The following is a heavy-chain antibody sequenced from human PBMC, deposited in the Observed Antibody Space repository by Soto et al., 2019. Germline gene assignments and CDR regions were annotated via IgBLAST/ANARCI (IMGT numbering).Heavy chain of an antibody. V-gene: IGHV6-1*01. J-gene: IGHJ6*02. CDR2: TYYRSKWYN. CDR3: ARGSGWSHYYYYGMDF. D-gene: IGHD6-19*01. CDR1: WDSVSSNSAA. Sequence: SQTLSLTCVISWDSVSSNSAAWNWIRQSPSRGLEWLGRTYYRSKWYNDYAVSVKSRITINPDTSKNQFSLQLNSVTPEDTAVYYCARGSGWSHYYYYGMDFSGQGTTVTVCS.